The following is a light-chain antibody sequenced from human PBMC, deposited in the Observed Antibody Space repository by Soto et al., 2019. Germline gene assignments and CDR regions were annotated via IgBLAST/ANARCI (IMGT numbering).Light chain of an antibody. J-gene: IGLJ1*01. Sequence: QSALTQPASVSGSPGQSVTISCTGTISDFGSYDLVSWYQQHPNKAPKLLIFEVSRRPSGVSNRFSGSKSGNTASLTISGLQAEDEADYYCCSYARSTTFYVFGTGTKVTVL. CDR2: EVS. CDR3: CSYARSTTFYV. V-gene: IGLV2-23*02. CDR1: ISDFGSYDL.